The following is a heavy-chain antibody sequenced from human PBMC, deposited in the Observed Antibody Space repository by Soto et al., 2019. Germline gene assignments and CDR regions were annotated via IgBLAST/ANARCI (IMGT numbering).Heavy chain of an antibody. CDR3: AKDRWAGRTRSYYYGMDV. Sequence: QVQLVESGGGVVQPGRSLRLSCAASGFTFSSYGMHWVRQAPGKGLEWVAVISYDGSNKYYADSVKGRFTISRDNSKNALYLQMNSLRAEDTAVYYCAKDRWAGRTRSYYYGMDVWGQGTTVTVSS. J-gene: IGHJ6*02. V-gene: IGHV3-30*18. CDR1: GFTFSSYG. D-gene: IGHD2-15*01. CDR2: ISYDGSNK.